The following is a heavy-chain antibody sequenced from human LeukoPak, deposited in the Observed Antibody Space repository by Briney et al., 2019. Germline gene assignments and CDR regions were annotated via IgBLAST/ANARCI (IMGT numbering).Heavy chain of an antibody. CDR1: GFTFSSYA. CDR2: IRYDGSNK. CDR3: ARDFSSSWYLGYYYYYMDV. D-gene: IGHD6-13*01. Sequence: PGGSLRLSCAASGFTFSSYAMSWVRQAPGKGLEWVAFIRYDGSNKYYADSVKGRFTISRDNSKNTLYLQMNSLRAEDTAVYYCARDFSSSWYLGYYYYYMDVWGKGTTVTVSS. V-gene: IGHV3-30*02. J-gene: IGHJ6*03.